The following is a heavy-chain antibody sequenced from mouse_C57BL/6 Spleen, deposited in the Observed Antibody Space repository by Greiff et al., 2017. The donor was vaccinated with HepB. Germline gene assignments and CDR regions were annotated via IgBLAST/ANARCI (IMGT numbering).Heavy chain of an antibody. Sequence: EVKLMESGGGLVQPGGSLSLSCAASGFTFTDYYMRWVRQPPGKALEWLGFIRNKANGYTTEYSASVKGRFTISRDTSQTILYLQMNALRAEDSATYYCARYKGGYYDYWGQGTLVTVSA. V-gene: IGHV7-3*01. CDR1: GFTFTDYY. J-gene: IGHJ3*01. CDR2: IRNKANGYTT. D-gene: IGHD2-3*01. CDR3: ARYKGGYYDY.